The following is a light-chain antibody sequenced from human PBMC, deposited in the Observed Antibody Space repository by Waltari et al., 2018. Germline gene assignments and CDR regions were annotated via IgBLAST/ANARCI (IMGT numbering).Light chain of an antibody. Sequence: EMVLMQSPGTLSLSPGARATLSCRTSQNVINNYLAWFQQKPGQVPSLLIYATSHRATGIPDRFSGSGSGTDFTLTISRLEPEDFAVYYCQQHGSFPRTFGQGTKVEI. CDR2: ATS. J-gene: IGKJ1*01. CDR1: QNVINNY. V-gene: IGKV3-20*01. CDR3: QQHGSFPRT.